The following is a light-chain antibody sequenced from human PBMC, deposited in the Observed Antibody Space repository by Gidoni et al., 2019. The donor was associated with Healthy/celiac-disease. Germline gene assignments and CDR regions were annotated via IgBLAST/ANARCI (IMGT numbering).Light chain of an antibody. CDR2: LGS. CDR3: MQALQTPFT. J-gene: IGKJ3*01. Sequence: DIVMTQSPLSLPVTPGEPASISCRSSQSLLHSNGHNYLDWYLQKPGQSPQLLIYLGSNRASGVPDRFSGSGSGTDFTLKISRVEDGDVGVYYCMQALQTPFTFGPGTKVDIK. V-gene: IGKV2-28*01. CDR1: QSLLHSNGHNY.